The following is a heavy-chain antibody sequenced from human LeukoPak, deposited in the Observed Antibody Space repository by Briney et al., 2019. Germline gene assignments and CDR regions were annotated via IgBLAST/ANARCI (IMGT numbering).Heavy chain of an antibody. V-gene: IGHV3-11*01. CDR3: ARVSRFGTIFDY. CDR2: ISSSGSTI. CDR1: GFTFSDYY. D-gene: IGHD1/OR15-1a*01. Sequence: GGSLRLSCAASGFTFSDYYMSWIRQAPGKGLEWVSYISSSGSTIYYADSVKGRFTISRDNAKSSLYLQMNSLRAEDTAVYYCARVSRFGTIFDYWGQGTLVTVSS. J-gene: IGHJ4*02.